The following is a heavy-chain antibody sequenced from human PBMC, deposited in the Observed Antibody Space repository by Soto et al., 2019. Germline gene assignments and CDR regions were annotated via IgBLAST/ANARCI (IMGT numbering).Heavy chain of an antibody. J-gene: IGHJ4*02. CDR2: INHSGST. D-gene: IGHD4-17*01. CDR3: ARLPSVTEYYFDY. Sequence: SETLSLTCAVYGGSFSGYYWSWIRQPPGKGLEWIGEINHSGSTNYNPSLKSRVTISVDTSKNQFSLKLSSVTAADTAVYYCARLPSVTEYYFDYWGQGTLVTVSS. V-gene: IGHV4-34*01. CDR1: GGSFSGYY.